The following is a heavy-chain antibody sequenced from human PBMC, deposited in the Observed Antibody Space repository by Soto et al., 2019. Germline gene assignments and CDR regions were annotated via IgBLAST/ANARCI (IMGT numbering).Heavy chain of an antibody. D-gene: IGHD4-4*01. Sequence: EVQLLESGGGLVQPGGSLRLSCAASGFNFMTFAMSWVRLAPGKGLEWVSAISDSGYDTQYADSVQGRFTISRDNSKNTVFLVMNSLRAEDSAIYYCAKDLSEDYTDDPFDYWGQGTLVTVSS. V-gene: IGHV3-23*01. CDR1: GFNFMTFA. CDR2: ISDSGYDT. CDR3: AKDLSEDYTDDPFDY. J-gene: IGHJ4*02.